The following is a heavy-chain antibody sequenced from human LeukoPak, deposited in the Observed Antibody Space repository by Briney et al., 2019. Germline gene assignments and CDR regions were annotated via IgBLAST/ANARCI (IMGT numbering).Heavy chain of an antibody. V-gene: IGHV4-59*12. Sequence: PSETLSLTCTVSGGSISSYYWSWIRQPPGKGLEWIGYIYYSGSTYYNPSLKSRVTISVDTSKNQFSLKLSSVTAADTAVYYCARDPLDGYNHSGTYYYYGMDVWGQGTTVTVSS. CDR1: GGSISSYY. CDR3: ARDPLDGYNHSGTYYYYGMDV. CDR2: IYYSGST. D-gene: IGHD5-24*01. J-gene: IGHJ6*02.